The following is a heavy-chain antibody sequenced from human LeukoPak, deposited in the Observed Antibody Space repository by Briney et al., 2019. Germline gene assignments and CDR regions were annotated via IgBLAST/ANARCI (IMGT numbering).Heavy chain of an antibody. CDR2: INHSGST. CDR3: AREYRSSWYLNWFDP. Sequence: SETLSPTCAVYGGSFSGYYWSWIRQPPGKGLEWIGEINHSGSTNYNPSLKSRVTISVDTSKNQFSLKLSSVTAADTAVYYCAREYRSSWYLNWFDPWGQGTLVTVSS. D-gene: IGHD6-13*01. V-gene: IGHV4-34*01. CDR1: GGSFSGYY. J-gene: IGHJ5*02.